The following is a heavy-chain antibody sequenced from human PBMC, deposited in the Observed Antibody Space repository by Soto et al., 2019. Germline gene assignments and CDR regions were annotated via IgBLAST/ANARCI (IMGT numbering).Heavy chain of an antibody. CDR3: ARGRTTDTSIFDK. D-gene: IGHD4-17*01. CDR2: IGTAGDT. CDR1: GFPFSSAD. V-gene: IGHV3-13*01. Sequence: PGGSLRLSCAASGFPFSSADMHWVRQLTGKSLEWVSGIGTAGDTYYAGSVMGRFTISRENAKNSLFLQMNGLRAGDTAVYYCARGRTTDTSIFDKWGQGTLVTVSS. J-gene: IGHJ4*02.